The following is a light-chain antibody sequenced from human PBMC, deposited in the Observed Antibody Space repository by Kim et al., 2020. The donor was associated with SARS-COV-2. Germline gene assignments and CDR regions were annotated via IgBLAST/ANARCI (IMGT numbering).Light chain of an antibody. J-gene: IGLJ1*01. Sequence: LGQTVRITCQGGSLRSYYASWYQQKPGQAPVLVIYGKNNRPSGIPDRFSGSSSGNTASLTITGAQAEDEADYYCNSRDSSGNHRGVFGTGTKVTVL. CDR2: GKN. V-gene: IGLV3-19*01. CDR1: SLRSYY. CDR3: NSRDSSGNHRGV.